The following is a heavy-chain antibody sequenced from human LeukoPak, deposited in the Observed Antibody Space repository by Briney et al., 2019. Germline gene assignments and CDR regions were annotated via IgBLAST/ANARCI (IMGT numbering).Heavy chain of an antibody. Sequence: ASVRVSCKASGYTFTSYAMHWVRQAPGQRLEWMGWINAGNGNTKYSQKFQGRVTITRDTSASTAYMELISLRSEDTAVYYCAREYYGSGSYYIGSYYYYYGMDVWGKGTTVTVSS. V-gene: IGHV1-3*01. CDR1: GYTFTSYA. J-gene: IGHJ6*04. CDR3: AREYYGSGSYYIGSYYYYYGMDV. D-gene: IGHD3-10*01. CDR2: INAGNGNT.